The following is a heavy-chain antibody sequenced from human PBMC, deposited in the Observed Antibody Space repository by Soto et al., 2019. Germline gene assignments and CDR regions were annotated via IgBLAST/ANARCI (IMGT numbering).Heavy chain of an antibody. CDR2: IYYSGST. CDR3: ARQHAGGYSYGFYMDV. CDR1: GGSISSSSYY. J-gene: IGHJ6*03. D-gene: IGHD5-18*01. V-gene: IGHV4-39*01. Sequence: QLQLQESGPGLVKPSETLSLTCTVSGGSISSSSYYWGWIRQPPGKGLEWIGSIYYSGSTYNNPSLKSRVTISVDTSKNQFSLKLSSVTAADTAVYYCARQHAGGYSYGFYMDVWGKGTTVLVSS.